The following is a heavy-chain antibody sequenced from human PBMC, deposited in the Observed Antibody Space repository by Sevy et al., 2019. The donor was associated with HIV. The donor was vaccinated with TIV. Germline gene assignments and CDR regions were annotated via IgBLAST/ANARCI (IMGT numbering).Heavy chain of an antibody. CDR2: ISSRSTYI. CDR1: GFSFSDDY. Sequence: GGSLRLSCAVSGFSFSDDYMSWIRQAPGKGLEWVSDISSRSTYIKYADSVKGRFTISRDNAKNSLSLQMNSLRADDTAVYYCAREMNTYGQGYFDYWGQGTLVTVSS. V-gene: IGHV3-11*06. D-gene: IGHD3-10*01. J-gene: IGHJ4*02. CDR3: AREMNTYGQGYFDY.